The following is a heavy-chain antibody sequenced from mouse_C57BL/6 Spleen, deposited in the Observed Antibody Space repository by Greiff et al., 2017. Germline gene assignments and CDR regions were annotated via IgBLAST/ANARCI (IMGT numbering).Heavy chain of an antibody. CDR1: GYTFTDYE. CDR2: IDPETGGT. Sequence: QVQLQQSGAELVRPGASVTLSCKASGYTFTDYEMHWVKQTPVHGLEWIGAIDPETGGTAYNQKFKGKAILTADKSSSTAYMALRSLTSEDSAVYYCTSYYGSLGDYWGQGTSVTVSS. D-gene: IGHD1-1*01. V-gene: IGHV1-15*01. J-gene: IGHJ4*01. CDR3: TSYYGSLGDY.